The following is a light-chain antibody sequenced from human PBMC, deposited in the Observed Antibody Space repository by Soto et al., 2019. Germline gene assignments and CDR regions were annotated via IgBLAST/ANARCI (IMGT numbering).Light chain of an antibody. CDR2: DAS. Sequence: DIVLTQSPGTLSLSPGERASLSCRASQSVSSSYLAWYQQIPGQAPRLLINDASRRATGIPDRFSGSGSGTDFTLTISRLEPEDFAEYYCQQYGSSPPTFGQGTKVDIK. CDR3: QQYGSSPPT. J-gene: IGKJ1*01. CDR1: QSVSSSY. V-gene: IGKV3-20*01.